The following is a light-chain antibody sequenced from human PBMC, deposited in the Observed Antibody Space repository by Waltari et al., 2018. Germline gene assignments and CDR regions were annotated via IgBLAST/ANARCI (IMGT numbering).Light chain of an antibody. CDR3: SSYAGSNDPFV. CDR2: EVS. Sequence: QSALTQPPSASGSPGQSVTISCTGTSSHVGGYNYVSWYQQHPGKAPKLMIYEVSKRPSGVPDRFSGSKSGNTASLTGSGLQAEDEADYYCSSYAGSNDPFVFGTGTKVTVL. J-gene: IGLJ1*01. CDR1: SSHVGGYNY. V-gene: IGLV2-8*01.